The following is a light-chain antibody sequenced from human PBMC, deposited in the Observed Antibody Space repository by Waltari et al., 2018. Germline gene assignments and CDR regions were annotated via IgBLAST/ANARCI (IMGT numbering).Light chain of an antibody. CDR2: WAS. Sequence: DIVLTQSPHSLAVSLGERATINCKSSQSVLYSSNNKNYLAWYQQKPGQPPKLLIYWASTRASGVPDRFSGSGSGTDFTLTISSLQAEDVAVYYCQQSYSTPLTFGGGTKVEIK. CDR1: QSVLYSSNNKNY. V-gene: IGKV4-1*01. CDR3: QQSYSTPLT. J-gene: IGKJ4*01.